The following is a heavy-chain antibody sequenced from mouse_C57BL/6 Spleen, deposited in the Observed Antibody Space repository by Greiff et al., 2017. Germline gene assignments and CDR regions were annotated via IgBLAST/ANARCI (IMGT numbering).Heavy chain of an antibody. D-gene: IGHD1-1*01. CDR2: IYPGDGDT. CDR3: AGPDCGSSLYWYFDV. Sequence: VQLQQSGPELVKPGASVKISCKASGYAFSSSWMNWVKQRPGKGLEWIGRIYPGDGDTNYNGKFKGKATLTADKSSSPAYMQLSSLTSEGLAFYVSAGPDCGSSLYWYFDVWGTGTTVTVAS. V-gene: IGHV1-82*01. CDR1: GYAFSSSW. J-gene: IGHJ1*03.